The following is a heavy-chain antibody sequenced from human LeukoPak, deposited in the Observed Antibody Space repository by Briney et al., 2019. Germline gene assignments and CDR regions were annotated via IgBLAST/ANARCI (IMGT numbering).Heavy chain of an antibody. CDR2: INSDGSST. V-gene: IGHV3-74*01. CDR3: ARDTYCGGDCYRLFDY. D-gene: IGHD2-21*02. CDR1: GFTFSSYA. Sequence: GGSLRLSCAASGFTFSSYAMSWVRQAPGKGLEWVSRINSDGSSTSYADSVKGRFTISRDNAKSTLYLQMNSLRAEDRAVYYCARDTYCGGDCYRLFDYWGQGTLVTVSS. J-gene: IGHJ4*02.